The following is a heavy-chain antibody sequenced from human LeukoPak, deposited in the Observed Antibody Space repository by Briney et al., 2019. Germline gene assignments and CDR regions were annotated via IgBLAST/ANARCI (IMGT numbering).Heavy chain of an antibody. J-gene: IGHJ6*02. V-gene: IGHV3-48*01. D-gene: IGHD6-13*01. CDR3: AGSSSWYGYYYYGMDV. CDR1: GFTFSSYS. Sequence: PGGSLRLSCAASGFTFSSYSMNWVRQAPGKGLEWVSYISSSSTIYYADSVKGRFTISRDNAKNSLYLQMNSLRAEDTAVYYCAGSSSWYGYYYYGMDVWGQGTTVTVSS. CDR2: ISSSSTI.